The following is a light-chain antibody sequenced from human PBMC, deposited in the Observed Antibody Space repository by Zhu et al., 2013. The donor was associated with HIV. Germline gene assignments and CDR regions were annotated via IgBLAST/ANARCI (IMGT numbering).Light chain of an antibody. CDR2: AAS. CDR1: QSIGSW. Sequence: DIQMTQSPSTLSASVGDRVTITCRASQSIGSWLAWFQQKPGRVPKRLIYAASSLQSGVPSRFSGSGSVTDFTLTISSLQPEDFATYFCLQHKSDLWTFGQGTKVEL. CDR3: LQHKSDLWT. V-gene: IGKV1-5*01. J-gene: IGKJ1*01.